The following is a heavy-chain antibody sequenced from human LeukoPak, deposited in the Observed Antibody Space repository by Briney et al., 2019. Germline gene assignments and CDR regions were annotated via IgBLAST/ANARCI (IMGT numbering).Heavy chain of an antibody. J-gene: IGHJ4*02. CDR2: IRYDGSNK. CDR1: GFSFSSYG. CDR3: ASRVVVPTAIPD. D-gene: IGHD2-2*02. V-gene: IGHV3-30*02. Sequence: GGSLRLSCAASGFSFSSYGMHWVRQAPGKGLEGVAFIRYDGSNKYYADSVKGRFTISRDNSKNTLYLQMNSLRAEDTAVYYCASRVVVPTAIPDWGQGTLVTVSS.